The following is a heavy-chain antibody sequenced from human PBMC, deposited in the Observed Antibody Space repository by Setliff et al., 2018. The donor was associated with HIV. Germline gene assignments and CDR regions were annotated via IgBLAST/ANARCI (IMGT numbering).Heavy chain of an antibody. CDR3: GRTMTYYYLCMDV. V-gene: IGHV4-39*01. CDR2: IFYSGST. J-gene: IGHJ6*03. Sequence: SETLSLTCTVSNGSISSSSYFWGWIRQPPGKGLEWIGNIFYSGSTYYNPSLKSRVLISVDKSKNQVSLELSSVTAADTAVYYCGRTMTYYYLCMDVWGNGTTVTVSS. CDR1: NGSISSSSYF.